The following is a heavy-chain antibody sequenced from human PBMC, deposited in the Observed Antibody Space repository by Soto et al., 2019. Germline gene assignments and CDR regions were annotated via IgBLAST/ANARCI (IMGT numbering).Heavy chain of an antibody. CDR1: GGAFSSFD. V-gene: IGHV1-69*01. CDR3: ARARAARERSSDFWGGSFDS. CDR2: SIPVFGTT. Sequence: QVQLVQSGAEVKKPGSSVKVSCKASGGAFSSFDISWVRQAPGLGREWMGGSIPVFGTTSYAQKFQGTITIPADAYTRTAHMEMASLRPDATAIYYCARARAARERSSDFWGGSFDSWGQVTLVTVSS. D-gene: IGHD3-3*01. J-gene: IGHJ4*02.